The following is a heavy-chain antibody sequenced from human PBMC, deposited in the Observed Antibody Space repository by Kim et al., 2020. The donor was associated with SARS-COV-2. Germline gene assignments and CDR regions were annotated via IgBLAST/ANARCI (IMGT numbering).Heavy chain of an antibody. Sequence: GSVGYADSVKGRFTISRDNAKNSLYLQMNSLRAEDTALYYCSWQQLVFDYWGQGTLVTVSS. J-gene: IGHJ4*02. D-gene: IGHD6-13*01. V-gene: IGHV3-9*01. CDR2: GSV. CDR3: SWQQLVFDY.